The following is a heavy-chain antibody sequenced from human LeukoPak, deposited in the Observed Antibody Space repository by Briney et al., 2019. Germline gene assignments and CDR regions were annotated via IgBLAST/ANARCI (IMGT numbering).Heavy chain of an antibody. V-gene: IGHV4-59*01. CDR3: ARVTPTSSSWYFVGLPGFDP. CDR2: IYYSGST. Sequence: SETLSLTCTVSGGSISSYYWSWIRQPPGKGLEWIGYIYYSGSTNYNPSLKSRVTISVDTSKNQFSLKLSSVTAADTAVYYCARVTPTSSSWYFVGLPGFDPWGQGTLVTVSS. CDR1: GGSISSYY. D-gene: IGHD6-13*01. J-gene: IGHJ5*02.